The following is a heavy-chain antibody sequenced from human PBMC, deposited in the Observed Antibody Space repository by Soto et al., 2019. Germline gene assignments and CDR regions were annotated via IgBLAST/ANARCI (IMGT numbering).Heavy chain of an antibody. CDR2: INAGNGNT. Sequence: ASVKVSCKASGYTFTSYALHWVRQAPGQRLEWMGWINAGNGNTKYSQKFQGRVTITRDTSASTAYMELSSLRSEDTAVYYCATGRIQLWNYYYGMDVWGQGTTVTVSS. D-gene: IGHD5-18*01. CDR3: ATGRIQLWNYYYGMDV. V-gene: IGHV1-3*01. CDR1: GYTFTSYA. J-gene: IGHJ6*02.